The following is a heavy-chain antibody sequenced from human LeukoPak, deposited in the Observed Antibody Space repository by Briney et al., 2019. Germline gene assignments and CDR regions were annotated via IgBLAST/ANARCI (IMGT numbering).Heavy chain of an antibody. J-gene: IGHJ6*02. CDR3: ARENFWLPKYYYGMDV. CDR2: IYYSGST. V-gene: IGHV4-31*03. D-gene: IGHD3-3*01. CDR1: GGSIRSADYY. Sequence: SQTLSLTCTVSGGSIRSADYYWSWIRQPPGKGLEWIGYIYYSGSTYYNPSLKSRVTISVDTSKNQFSLKLSSVTAADTAVYYCARENFWLPKYYYGMDVWGQGTTVTVSS.